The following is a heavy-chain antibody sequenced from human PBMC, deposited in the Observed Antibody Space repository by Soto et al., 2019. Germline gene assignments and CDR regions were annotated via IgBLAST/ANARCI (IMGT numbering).Heavy chain of an antibody. CDR3: ARGGIAVAGYYYYYYGMDV. Sequence: QVQLQESGPGLVKPSETLSLTCTVSGGSISSYYWSWIRQPPGKGLEWIGYIYYSGSTNYNPSLTSRVTISVDTSKNQFSLRLSSVTAADTAVYYCARGGIAVAGYYYYYYGMDVWGQGTTVTVSS. CDR1: GGSISSYY. D-gene: IGHD6-19*01. J-gene: IGHJ6*02. CDR2: IYYSGST. V-gene: IGHV4-59*01.